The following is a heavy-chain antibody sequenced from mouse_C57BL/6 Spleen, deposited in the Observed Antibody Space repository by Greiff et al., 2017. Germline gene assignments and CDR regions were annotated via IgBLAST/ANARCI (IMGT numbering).Heavy chain of an antibody. J-gene: IGHJ1*03. V-gene: IGHV14-3*01. Sequence: VQLQQPVAELVRPGASVKLSCTASGFNIKNTYMHWVKQRPEQGLEWMGRIDPANGNTKYAPKFQGEATLTADTSSNTAYLQLSSLASEDTAIYYCDGGGGYFDVWGTGTTVTVSS. CDR1: GFNIKNTY. CDR2: IDPANGNT. D-gene: IGHD1-1*02. CDR3: DGGGGYFDV.